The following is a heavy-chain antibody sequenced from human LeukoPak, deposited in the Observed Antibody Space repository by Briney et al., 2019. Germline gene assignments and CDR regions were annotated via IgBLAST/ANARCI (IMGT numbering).Heavy chain of an antibody. CDR2: INPNSGDT. V-gene: IGHV1-2*02. Sequence: VSVKVSCKASGYTFTGYYIHWVRQAPGQGLEWMGWINPNSGDTDYAQKFQGSVTMTRDTSISTPYMELSRLRSDDTAVYYCSRTLAGTWSPLDNWGQGTLVTVSS. CDR3: SRTLAGTWSPLDN. D-gene: IGHD6-19*01. CDR1: GYTFTGYY. J-gene: IGHJ4*02.